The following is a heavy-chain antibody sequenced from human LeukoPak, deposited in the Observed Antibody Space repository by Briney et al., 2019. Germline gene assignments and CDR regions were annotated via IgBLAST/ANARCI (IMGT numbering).Heavy chain of an antibody. Sequence: SVKVSCKASGGTFSSYAISWVRQAPGQGLEWMGRIIPIFGTANYAQKFQGRVTITTDESTSTAYMELSSLRSEDTAVYYCARERGYGDYVPYYMDVWGKGTTVTVSS. CDR3: ARERGYGDYVPYYMDV. J-gene: IGHJ6*03. V-gene: IGHV1-69*05. D-gene: IGHD4-17*01. CDR1: GGTFSSYA. CDR2: IIPIFGTA.